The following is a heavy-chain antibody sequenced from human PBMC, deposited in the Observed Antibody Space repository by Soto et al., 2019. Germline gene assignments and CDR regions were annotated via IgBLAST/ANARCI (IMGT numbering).Heavy chain of an antibody. D-gene: IGHD6-19*01. CDR3: AGGDSSGRGRFDR. CDR1: GYTFTSYG. V-gene: IGHV1-18*01. J-gene: IGHJ5*02. CDR2: INAYNTYT. Sequence: GASVKVSCKASGYTFTSYGFSWVRQAPGQGLEWMGWINAYNTYTDYAQNLQGRVTMTTDRSTSTAYMELRSLRSDDTAVYYCAGGDSSGRGRFDRRRQGTLVTVSS.